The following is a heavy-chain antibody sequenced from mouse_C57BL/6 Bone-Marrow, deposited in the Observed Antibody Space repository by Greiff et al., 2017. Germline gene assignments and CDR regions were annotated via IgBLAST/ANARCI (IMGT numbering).Heavy chain of an antibody. CDR3: APITTVVAPSYAMDY. V-gene: IGHV1-50*01. CDR2: IDPSDSYT. CDR1: GYTFTSYW. J-gene: IGHJ4*01. D-gene: IGHD1-1*01. Sequence: QVQLKESGAELVKPGASVKLSCKASGYTFTSYWLQWVTQRPGQGLEWIGEIDPSDSYTNYNQKFKGTSTLTVDTSSSTAYMQLSSLTSEDSAVYYGAPITTVVAPSYAMDYWGQGTSVTVSS.